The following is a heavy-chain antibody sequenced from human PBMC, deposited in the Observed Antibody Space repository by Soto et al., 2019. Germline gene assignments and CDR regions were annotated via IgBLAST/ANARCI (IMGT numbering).Heavy chain of an antibody. Sequence: GGSLRLSCAASGFTFNFYTMNWFRQAPGKGLEWLSFIHTSDSLVSYADSVKGRFTISRDNAKNSLYLQMNSLRADDTAVYYCVRDHLWAFDFWGQGSLVTVSS. J-gene: IGHJ4*02. CDR1: GFTFNFYT. CDR2: IHTSDSLV. D-gene: IGHD1-26*01. CDR3: VRDHLWAFDF. V-gene: IGHV3-21*05.